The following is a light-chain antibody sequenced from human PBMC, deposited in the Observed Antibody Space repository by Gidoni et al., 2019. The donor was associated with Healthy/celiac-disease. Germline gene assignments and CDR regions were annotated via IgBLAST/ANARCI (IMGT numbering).Light chain of an antibody. CDR1: QSVSSY. J-gene: IGKJ4*02. CDR2: DAS. CDR3: QQRSNWPPLLT. Sequence: EIVLTQSPATLSLSPGERATLSCRASQSVSSYLAWYQQKPGQTPRRLIYDASNRATGIPARLSGSGSGTNFTLTIISLEPEDYAVYYCQQRSNWPPLLTFGGGTKVEIK. V-gene: IGKV3-11*01.